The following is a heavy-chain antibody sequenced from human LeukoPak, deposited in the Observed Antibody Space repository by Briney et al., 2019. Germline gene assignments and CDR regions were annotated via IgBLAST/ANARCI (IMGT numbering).Heavy chain of an antibody. CDR2: IYHSGST. D-gene: IGHD3-10*01. J-gene: IGHJ5*02. Sequence: TSETLSLTCAVSGYSISSGYYWGWIRQPPGKGLEWIGSIYHSGSTYYNPSLKSRVTISVDTSKNQFSLKLSSVTAADTAVYYCARDSGSYYNVGRFDPWGQGTLVTVSS. V-gene: IGHV4-38-2*01. CDR3: ARDSGSYYNVGRFDP. CDR1: GYSISSGYY.